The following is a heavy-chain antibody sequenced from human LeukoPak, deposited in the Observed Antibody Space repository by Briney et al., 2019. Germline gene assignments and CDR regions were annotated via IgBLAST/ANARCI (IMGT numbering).Heavy chain of an antibody. D-gene: IGHD3-10*01. J-gene: IGHJ4*02. CDR3: ARSRGFFDC. CDR2: IYSGGDT. Sequence: GGSLRLSCAASGFTVSSKYMSWVRQAPGKGLEWVSVIYSGGDTYYADSVKGRFTISRDNSKNMLYLQMNSLRVEDTAVYYCARSRGFFDCWGQETLVTVSS. V-gene: IGHV3-53*01. CDR1: GFTVSSKY.